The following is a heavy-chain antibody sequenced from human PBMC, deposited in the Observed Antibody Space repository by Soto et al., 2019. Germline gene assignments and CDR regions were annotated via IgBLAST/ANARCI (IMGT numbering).Heavy chain of an antibody. D-gene: IGHD1-1*01. J-gene: IGHJ4*02. CDR3: ARGSGIVALPGELEDVKYDY. CDR2: INDSGST. V-gene: IGHV4-34*01. CDR1: GQSFSGHS. Sequence: QVQLQQWGAGLVKPSETLSLSCAVYGQSFSGHSWAWIRQPPGKGLEWIAEINDSGSTYYNPSLKSRVTISTDTSKNQFSLKLSSVSAADTAAYFCARGSGIVALPGELEDVKYDYWGQGTLVNVSS.